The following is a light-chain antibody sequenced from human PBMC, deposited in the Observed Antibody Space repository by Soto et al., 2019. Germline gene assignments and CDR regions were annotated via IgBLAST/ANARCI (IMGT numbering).Light chain of an antibody. V-gene: IGKV3-20*01. CDR2: DAS. CDR1: ESVSSNY. CDR3: QQYGRSLYT. J-gene: IGKJ2*01. Sequence: EIVLTQSPGTLSLSPGERATLSCRACESVSSNYLAWYQQKPGQAPRLLIYDASSRATGIPDRFSGSGSGTDFTLTISRLEPEDFAVYYCQQYGRSLYTFGQGTKLEIK.